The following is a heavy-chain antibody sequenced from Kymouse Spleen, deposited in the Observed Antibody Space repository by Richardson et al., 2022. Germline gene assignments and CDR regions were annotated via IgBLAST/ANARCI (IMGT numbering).Heavy chain of an antibody. CDR1: GFTFSSYA. Sequence: EVQLVESGGGLVQPGGSLRLSCAASGFTFSSYAMSWVRQAPGKGLEWVSAISGSGGSTYYADSVKGRFTISRDNSKNTLYLQMNSLRAEDTAVYYCAKGDYYGSGSYSYFDYWGQGTLVTVSS. V-gene: IGHV3-23*04. CDR2: ISGSGGST. D-gene: IGHD3-10*01. J-gene: IGHJ4*02. CDR3: AKGDYYGSGSYSYFDY.